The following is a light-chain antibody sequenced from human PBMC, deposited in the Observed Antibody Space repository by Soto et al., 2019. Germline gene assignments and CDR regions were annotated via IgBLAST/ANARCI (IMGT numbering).Light chain of an antibody. Sequence: EIVMTQSPATLSVSPGERATLSCRASQSVSSNLAWYQRKPGQAPRLLFYGASTRATGIPARFSGSGSGTDFTLTISSLQSEDFAVYYCQQSNNWPYTFGQGTKLEIK. CDR2: GAS. CDR1: QSVSSN. V-gene: IGKV3-15*01. J-gene: IGKJ2*01. CDR3: QQSNNWPYT.